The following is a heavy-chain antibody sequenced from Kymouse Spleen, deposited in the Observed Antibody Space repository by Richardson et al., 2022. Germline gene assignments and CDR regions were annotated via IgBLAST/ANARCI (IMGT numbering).Heavy chain of an antibody. D-gene: IGHD3-10*01. V-gene: IGHV3-33*01. CDR1: GFTFSSYG. Sequence: QVQLVESGGGVVQPGRSLRLSCAASGFTFSSYGMHWVRQAPGKGLEWVAVIWYDGSNKYYADSVKGRFTISRDNSKNTLYLQMNSLRAEDTAVYYCARDRGGSGSYSPNYYYGMDVWGQGTTVTVSS. CDR2: IWYDGSNK. CDR3: ARDRGGSGSYSPNYYYGMDV. J-gene: IGHJ6*02.